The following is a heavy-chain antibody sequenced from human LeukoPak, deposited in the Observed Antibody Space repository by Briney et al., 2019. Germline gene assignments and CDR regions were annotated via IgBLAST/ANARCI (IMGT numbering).Heavy chain of an antibody. Sequence: SETLSLTCTVSGGSISSYYWSWIRQPPGKGLEWIGYIYYSGSTNYNPSLKSRVTLSVDTSKNQFSLKLSSVTAADTAVYYCAREEVGRFDPWGQGTLVTVSS. CDR3: AREEVGRFDP. CDR1: GGSISSYY. V-gene: IGHV4-59*01. CDR2: IYYSGST. J-gene: IGHJ5*02.